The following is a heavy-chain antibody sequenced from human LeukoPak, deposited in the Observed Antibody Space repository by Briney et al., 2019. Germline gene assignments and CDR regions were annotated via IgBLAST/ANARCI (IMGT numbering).Heavy chain of an antibody. Sequence: GGSLRLSCAASGFTISSYWMNWVRQAPGKGLEWVSAISGSGGSTYYADSVKGRFTISRDNSKNTLYLQMNSLRAEDTAVYYCARDSEDAFDIWGQGTMVTVSS. CDR2: ISGSGGST. J-gene: IGHJ3*02. CDR3: ARDSEDAFDI. V-gene: IGHV3-23*01. D-gene: IGHD3-10*01. CDR1: GFTISSYW.